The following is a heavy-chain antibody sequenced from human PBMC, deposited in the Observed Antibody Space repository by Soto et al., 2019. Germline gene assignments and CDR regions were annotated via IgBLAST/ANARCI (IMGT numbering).Heavy chain of an antibody. D-gene: IGHD3-22*01. J-gene: IGHJ5*02. Sequence: ASVKVSCKASGYTFTSYDINWVRQATGQGLEWMGWMNPNSGNTGYAQKFQGRVTMTRNTSISTAYMELSSLRSEDTAVYYCARGGGITMIVVDNNWFDPWGQGTLVNVSS. CDR1: GYTFTSYD. V-gene: IGHV1-8*01. CDR2: MNPNSGNT. CDR3: ARGGGITMIVVDNNWFDP.